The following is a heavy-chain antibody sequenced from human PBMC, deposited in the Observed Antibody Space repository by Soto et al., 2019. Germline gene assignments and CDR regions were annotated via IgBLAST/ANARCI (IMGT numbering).Heavy chain of an antibody. Sequence: GASVKVSCKASGSTFSSYAISWVRQAPGQGLEWMGGIIPIFGTANYAQKFQGRVTITADESTSTAYMELSSLRSEDTAVYYCARGGVVVPAAPYGMDVWGQGTTVTVSS. J-gene: IGHJ6*02. D-gene: IGHD2-2*01. CDR2: IIPIFGTA. V-gene: IGHV1-69*13. CDR1: GSTFSSYA. CDR3: ARGGVVVPAAPYGMDV.